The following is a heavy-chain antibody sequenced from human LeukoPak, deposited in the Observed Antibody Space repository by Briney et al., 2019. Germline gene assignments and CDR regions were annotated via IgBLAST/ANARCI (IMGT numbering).Heavy chain of an antibody. J-gene: IGHJ4*02. CDR3: ARAVVGKEDLDY. D-gene: IGHD6-19*01. CDR1: GFTFTSYS. V-gene: IGHV3-23*01. CDR2: TSDRGDYT. Sequence: PGGSLRLSWAASGFTFTSYSMSWVRQAPGKGLEWVSGTSDRGDYTYYADSVKGRFTISRDNPKNTLYLQMDTLGAEDTAVYFCARAVVGKEDLDYWGQGTLVTVSS.